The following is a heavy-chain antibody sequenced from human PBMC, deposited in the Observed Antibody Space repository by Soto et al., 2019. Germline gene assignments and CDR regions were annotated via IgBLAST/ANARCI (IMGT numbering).Heavy chain of an antibody. CDR2: IVPIVDTS. D-gene: IGHD5-12*01. J-gene: IGHJ4*02. CDR1: GGTFSSYA. Sequence: QVQLVQSGAEVRQPASSVKVSCKTSGGTFSSYAISWVRQAPGQGLEWMGGIVPIVDTSTYAQKFRGRVTITADESTSTVYMELSSLRSDDTAVYYCVRVVAITGYPDNWGQGTLVTVSS. V-gene: IGHV1-69*12. CDR3: VRVVAITGYPDN.